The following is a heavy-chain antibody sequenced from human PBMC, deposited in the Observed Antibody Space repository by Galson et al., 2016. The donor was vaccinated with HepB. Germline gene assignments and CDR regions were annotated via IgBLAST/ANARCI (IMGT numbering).Heavy chain of an antibody. CDR2: IIPVLGTT. Sequence: SVKVSCKASGGTFSNSAISWVRQAPGQGLEWMGGIIPVLGTTDSAQKFQGRVTIIADVSTTTVYMVLSGLRSDDTAVYYCAIAWAVQLWLEGAFDIWGQGTMVTVSS. V-gene: IGHV1-69*13. CDR3: AIAWAVQLWLEGAFDI. J-gene: IGHJ3*02. D-gene: IGHD5-18*01. CDR1: GGTFSNSA.